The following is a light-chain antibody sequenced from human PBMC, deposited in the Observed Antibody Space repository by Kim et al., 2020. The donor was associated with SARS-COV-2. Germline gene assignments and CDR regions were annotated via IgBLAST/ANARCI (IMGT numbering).Light chain of an antibody. CDR1: NIGKKN. Sequence: SYELTQPLSVSVALGQTARISCGGNNIGKKNVHWYQQKPGQAPVLVIQRDSNRPSGIPERFSGSNSGNTATLTISRAQVGDEADYYCQVWDSSTWVFGGG. V-gene: IGLV3-9*01. CDR3: QVWDSSTWV. J-gene: IGLJ3*02. CDR2: RDS.